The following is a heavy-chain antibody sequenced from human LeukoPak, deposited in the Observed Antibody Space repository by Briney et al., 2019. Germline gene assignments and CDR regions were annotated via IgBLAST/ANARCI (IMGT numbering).Heavy chain of an antibody. D-gene: IGHD6-13*01. CDR2: IYPGDSDT. CDR1: GYSFTSYW. CDR3: ARHLFGSSWPKEIDY. Sequence: GESLKISCKGSGYSFTSYWIGWVRQMPGKGLEWMGIIYPGDSDTRYSPSFQGHVTISADKSISTAYLQWSSLKASDTAMYYCARHLFGSSWPKEIDYWGQGTLVTVSS. J-gene: IGHJ4*02. V-gene: IGHV5-51*01.